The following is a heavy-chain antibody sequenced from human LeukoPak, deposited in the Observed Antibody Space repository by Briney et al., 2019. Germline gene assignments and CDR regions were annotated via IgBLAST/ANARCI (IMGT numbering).Heavy chain of an antibody. D-gene: IGHD6-19*01. V-gene: IGHV4-39*01. J-gene: IGHJ4*02. CDR2: IYYSGST. CDR1: GGSISSSRYY. Sequence: PSETLSLTCTVSGGSISSSRYYWGWIRQPPGTGLEWIGNIYYSGSTYYNPSLKSRVTISVDTSKNQFSLKLSSVTAADTAVYCCARQYVAVAGLEQFFDYWGQGTLVTVSS. CDR3: ARQYVAVAGLEQFFDY.